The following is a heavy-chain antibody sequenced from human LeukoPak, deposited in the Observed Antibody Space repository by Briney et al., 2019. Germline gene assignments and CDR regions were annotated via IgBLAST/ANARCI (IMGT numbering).Heavy chain of an antibody. V-gene: IGHV3-23*01. J-gene: IGHJ4*02. D-gene: IGHD5-12*01. CDR3: AKDKEEWLRLVPYYFDY. CDR1: GFAFSDYS. CDR2: ISGSGGST. Sequence: PGGSLRLSCAASGFAFSDYSMNWVRQAPGKGLEWVSAISGSGGSTYYADSVKGRFTISRDNSKNTLYLQMNSLRAEDTAVYYCAKDKEEWLRLVPYYFDYWGQGTLVTVSS.